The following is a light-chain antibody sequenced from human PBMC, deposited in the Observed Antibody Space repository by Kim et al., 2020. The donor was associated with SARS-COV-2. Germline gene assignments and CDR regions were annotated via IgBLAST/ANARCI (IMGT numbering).Light chain of an antibody. CDR3: SSYTSSSTLGRV. Sequence: SITLSCTGTSSDVGGYNYVSWYQQHPGKAPKLMIYDVSNRPSGVSNRFSGSKSGNTASLTISGLQAEDEADYYCSSYTSSSTLGRVFGGGTQLTVL. CDR2: DVS. J-gene: IGLJ2*01. CDR1: SSDVGGYNY. V-gene: IGLV2-14*03.